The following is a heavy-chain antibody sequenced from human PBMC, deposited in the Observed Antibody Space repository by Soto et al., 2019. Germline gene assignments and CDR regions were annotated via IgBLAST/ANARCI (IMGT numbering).Heavy chain of an antibody. CDR2: MSDDGSTT. Sequence: GGSLRLSCAVSGFTFSDFYMSWIRQAPGKGLEWVSYMSDDGSTTYYTDSVKGRFTISRDTSKNMLFLQMNSLRAEDTAIYYCAKDSHWAIISPTHDYWGQGTLVTVSS. D-gene: IGHD2-2*01. CDR1: GFTFSDFY. J-gene: IGHJ4*02. CDR3: AKDSHWAIISPTHDY. V-gene: IGHV3-11*01.